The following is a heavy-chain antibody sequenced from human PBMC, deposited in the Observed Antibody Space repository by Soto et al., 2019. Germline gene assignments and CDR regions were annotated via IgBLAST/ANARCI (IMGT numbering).Heavy chain of an antibody. CDR1: GGSISSSSYY. Sequence: QLQLQESGPGLVKPSETLSLTCTVSGGSISSSSYYWGWIRQPPGKGLEWIGSIYYSGSTYYNPSLKSRVTLSVDTSKTHFSLKLSSVTAADTAVYYCATQEVGGSYVYPFDPWGQGTLVTVSS. CDR3: ATQEVGGSYVYPFDP. V-gene: IGHV4-39*02. J-gene: IGHJ5*02. CDR2: IYYSGST. D-gene: IGHD1-26*01.